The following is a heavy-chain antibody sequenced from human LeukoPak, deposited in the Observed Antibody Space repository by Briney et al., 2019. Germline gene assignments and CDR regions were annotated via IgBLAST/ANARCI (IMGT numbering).Heavy chain of an antibody. J-gene: IGHJ4*02. Sequence: GGSLRLSCAAPGFTFSSYEMNWVRQAPGKGLEWVSYISSSGSTTYYADSVKGRFTISRDNAKNSLYLQMNSLRAEDTAVYYCARGYSSGWQYYFDSWGQGTLVTVSS. D-gene: IGHD6-19*01. V-gene: IGHV3-48*03. CDR2: ISSSGSTT. CDR1: GFTFSSYE. CDR3: ARGYSSGWQYYFDS.